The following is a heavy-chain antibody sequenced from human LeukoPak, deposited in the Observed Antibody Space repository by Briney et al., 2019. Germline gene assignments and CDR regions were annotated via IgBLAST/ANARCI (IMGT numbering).Heavy chain of an antibody. D-gene: IGHD5-18*01. CDR1: GFTFSSYS. CDR3: ARDHGGYSYGYHGAFDI. J-gene: IGHJ3*02. V-gene: IGHV3-48*01. CDR2: ISSSSSTI. Sequence: GGSLRLSCAASGFTFSSYSMNWVRQAPGKGLEWVSYISSSSSTIYYADSVKGRFTISRDNAKNSLYLQMNSLRAEDTAVYYCARDHGGYSYGYHGAFDIWGQGTMVTVSS.